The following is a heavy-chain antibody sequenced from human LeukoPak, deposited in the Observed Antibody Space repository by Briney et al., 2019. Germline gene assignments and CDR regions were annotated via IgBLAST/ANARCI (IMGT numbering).Heavy chain of an antibody. Sequence: ASVKVSCKVSGYTLTELSMHWVRQAPGKGLEWMGGFDPEDGETIYAQKFQGRVTITADKSTSTAYMELSSLRSEDTAVYYCARDDYGDSYYYYYMDVWGKGTTVTVSS. V-gene: IGHV1-24*01. CDR2: FDPEDGET. J-gene: IGHJ6*03. D-gene: IGHD4-17*01. CDR1: GYTLTELS. CDR3: ARDDYGDSYYYYYMDV.